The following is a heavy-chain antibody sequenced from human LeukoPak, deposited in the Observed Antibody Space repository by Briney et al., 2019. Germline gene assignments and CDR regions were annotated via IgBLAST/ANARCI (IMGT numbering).Heavy chain of an antibody. D-gene: IGHD3-3*01. CDR3: ARAKDYDFWSGHPFDY. Sequence: SETLSLTCTVSGGSISSGDYYWSWIRQPPGKGLEWIGYIYYSGSTYYNPSLKSRVTISVDTSKNQFSLKLSSVTAADTAVYYCARAKDYDFWSGHPFDYWGQGTLVTVSS. V-gene: IGHV4-30-4*08. CDR1: GGSISSGDYY. CDR2: IYYSGST. J-gene: IGHJ4*02.